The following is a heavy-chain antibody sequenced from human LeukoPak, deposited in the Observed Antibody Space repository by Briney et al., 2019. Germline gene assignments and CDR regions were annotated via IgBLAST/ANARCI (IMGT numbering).Heavy chain of an antibody. CDR3: ARVVMVRGVVIKVTYYFDY. Sequence: SQTLSLTCTVSGGSISSGGYYWSWIRQHPGKGLEWIGYISYSGGTYYNPSLKSRVTISVDTSKNQFSPKLSSVTAADTAVYYCARVVMVRGVVIKVTYYFDYWGQGTLVTVSS. CDR2: ISYSGGT. D-gene: IGHD3-10*01. V-gene: IGHV4-31*03. CDR1: GGSISSGGYY. J-gene: IGHJ4*02.